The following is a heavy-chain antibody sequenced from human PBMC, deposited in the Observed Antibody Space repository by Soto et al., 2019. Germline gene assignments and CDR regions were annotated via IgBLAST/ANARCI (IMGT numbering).Heavy chain of an antibody. J-gene: IGHJ4*02. Sequence: PSETLSLTCTVSGGSISSSSYYWGWIRQPPGKGLEWIGSIYYSGSTYYNPSLKSRVTISVDTSKNQFSLKLSSVTAADTAVYYCARYLGYLQYCDYWGQGTLVTVSS. CDR2: IYYSGST. D-gene: IGHD7-27*01. CDR3: ARYLGYLQYCDY. CDR1: GGSISSSSYY. V-gene: IGHV4-39*01.